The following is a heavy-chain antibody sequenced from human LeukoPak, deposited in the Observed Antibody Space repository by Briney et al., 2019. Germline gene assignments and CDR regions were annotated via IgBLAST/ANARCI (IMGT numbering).Heavy chain of an antibody. D-gene: IGHD2-15*01. CDR1: GFTFSDYY. Sequence: PGGSLRLSCAASGFTFSDYYMSWIRQAPGKGLEWVSYISSSSYTSYADSVKGRFTISRDNAKNSLYLQMNSLRAEDTAVYYCVRRMCSGGSCYEDYWGQGTLVTVSS. J-gene: IGHJ4*02. V-gene: IGHV3-11*06. CDR2: ISSSSYT. CDR3: VRRMCSGGSCYEDY.